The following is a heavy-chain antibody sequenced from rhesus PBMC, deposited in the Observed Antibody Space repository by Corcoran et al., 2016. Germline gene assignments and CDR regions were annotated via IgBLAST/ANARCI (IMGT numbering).Heavy chain of an antibody. CDR3: AKDRGYSWNNGGLDS. J-gene: IGHJ6*01. CDR1: GFTFSSYW. CDR2: INSGGGST. V-gene: IGHV3S25*01. Sequence: EVQLVESGGGLAKPGGSLRLSCAASGFTFSSYWMNWVRQAPGKGLEWVSAINSGGGSTYYAESVTGRFTISRDNAKNTLSLQMNSRRAEDTAVYYCAKDRGYSWNNGGLDSWGQGVVVTVSS. D-gene: IGHD1-20*01.